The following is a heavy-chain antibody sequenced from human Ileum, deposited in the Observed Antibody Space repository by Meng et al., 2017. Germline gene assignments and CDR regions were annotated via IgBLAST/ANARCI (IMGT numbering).Heavy chain of an antibody. D-gene: IGHD1/OR15-1a*01. CDR2: FNPGNSDT. CDR3: ARRPNKRGDAFDI. CDR1: GYTFTTYW. J-gene: IGHJ3*02. V-gene: IGHV5-51*01. Sequence: GGSLRLSCQGSGYTFTTYWIVWVRQMPGKGLEWMGIFNPGNSDTRNNPSFQGQVTMSADNSVSTAYLQWSSLEASDTAMYYCARRPNKRGDAFDIWGQGTRVT.